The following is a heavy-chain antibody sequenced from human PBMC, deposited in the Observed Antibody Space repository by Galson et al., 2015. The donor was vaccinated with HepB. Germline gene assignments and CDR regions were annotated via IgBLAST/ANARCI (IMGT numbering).Heavy chain of an antibody. CDR2: IYPGDSNT. CDR1: GYSFTNYW. V-gene: IGHV5-51*01. Sequence: QSGAEVKEPGESLKISCKGSGYSFTNYWIGWVRQMPGKGLEWMGIIYPGDSNTKYSPSFQGQVIISADKSINTAYLHWSSLKASDTAMYYCVRGSQYCPSQSCRFDYWGQGTLVTVSS. J-gene: IGHJ4*02. CDR3: VRGSQYCPSQSCRFDY. D-gene: IGHD2-8*01.